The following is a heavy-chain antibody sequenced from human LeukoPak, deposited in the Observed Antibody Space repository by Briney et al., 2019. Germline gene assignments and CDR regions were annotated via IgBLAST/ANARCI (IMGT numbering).Heavy chain of an antibody. D-gene: IGHD6-19*01. Sequence: SVKVSCKASGYTFTAYGITWVRQAPGQGLEWMGGIIPIFGTANYAQKFQGRVTITADESTSTAYMELSSLRSEDTAVYYCARQEAVAPGAFDIWGQGTMVTVSS. CDR1: GYTFTAYG. J-gene: IGHJ3*02. V-gene: IGHV1-69*13. CDR3: ARQEAVAPGAFDI. CDR2: IIPIFGTA.